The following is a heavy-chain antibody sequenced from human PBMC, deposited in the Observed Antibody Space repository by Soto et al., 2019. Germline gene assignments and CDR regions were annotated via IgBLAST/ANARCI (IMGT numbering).Heavy chain of an antibody. J-gene: IGHJ5*01. D-gene: IGHD2-8*01. Sequence: GGSLRLSCAASGFTFRDYSLNWVRQAPGKGLEWVSSITSKSTYIYYADSVKGRFAISRDNAKSSLYLQMDSLRADDTAVYFCARSGVAALDSWGQGTLVTVSS. CDR1: GFTFRDYS. CDR3: ARSGVAALDS. V-gene: IGHV3-21*06. CDR2: ITSKSTYI.